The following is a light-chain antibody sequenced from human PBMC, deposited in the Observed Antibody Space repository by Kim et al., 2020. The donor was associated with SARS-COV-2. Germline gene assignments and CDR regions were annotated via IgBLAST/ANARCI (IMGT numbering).Light chain of an antibody. J-gene: IGKJ5*01. CDR2: AAS. Sequence: SVRDRVTNTCRASRGIRSWLAWYQTKPGKAPKLLIYAASSLRSGVPSRCSGSGSGTDVTLTISSLQPEDFATYYCHQADSFPITFGQGTRLEIK. V-gene: IGKV1D-12*01. CDR3: HQADSFPIT. CDR1: RGIRSW.